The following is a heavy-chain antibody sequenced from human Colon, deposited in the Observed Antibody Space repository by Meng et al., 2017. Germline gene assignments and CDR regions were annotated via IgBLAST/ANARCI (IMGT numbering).Heavy chain of an antibody. V-gene: IGHV4-61*03. CDR3: ARGRGSYSSIDF. CDR2: VYYTGSA. D-gene: IGHD1-26*01. CDR1: GGSVSSPSYY. Sequence: LQRSCPRLVRHSQTLSLTCTLSGGSVSSPSYYWSWIRQTPGKGLEWIGYVYYTGSANYNPSLKSRVTISVDTSKNHFSLNLTSVTAADTAVYYCARGRGSYSSIDFWGQGTLVTVSS. J-gene: IGHJ4*02.